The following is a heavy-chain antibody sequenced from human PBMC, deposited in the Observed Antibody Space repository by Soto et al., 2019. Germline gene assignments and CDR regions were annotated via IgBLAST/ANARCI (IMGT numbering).Heavy chain of an antibody. CDR1: GGSISSGGYY. J-gene: IGHJ5*02. V-gene: IGHV4-31*03. CDR2: IYYSGGT. D-gene: IGHD3-10*01. CDR3: ARSYGSGSYYTDNWFDP. Sequence: QVQLQESGPGLVKPSQTLSLTCTVSGGSISSGGYYWSWIRQHPGKGLEWIGYIYYSGGTYYNPSLKSRVTISVDTSKNQFSLKLSSVTAADTAVYYCARSYGSGSYYTDNWFDPWGQGTLVTVSS.